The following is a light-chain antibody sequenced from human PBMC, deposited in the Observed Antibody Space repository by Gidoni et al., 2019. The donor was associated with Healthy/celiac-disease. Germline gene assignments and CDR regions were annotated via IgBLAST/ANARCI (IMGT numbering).Light chain of an antibody. CDR3: CSYAGSYTWV. V-gene: IGLV2-11*01. CDR1: SSDVGGYNY. Sequence: QSALTQPRSVSGSPGQSVTISCTGTSSDVGGYNYVSWYHQHPGKAPKLMIYDVSKQPSGVPDRFSGSKSGNTASLTISGLQAEDEADYYCCSYAGSYTWVFGGGTKLTVL. CDR2: DVS. J-gene: IGLJ3*02.